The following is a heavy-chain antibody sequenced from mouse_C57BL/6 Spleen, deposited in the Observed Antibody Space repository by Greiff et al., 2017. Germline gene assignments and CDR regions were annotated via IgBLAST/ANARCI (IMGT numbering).Heavy chain of an antibody. J-gene: IGHJ2*01. Sequence: QVQLQQPGAELVRPGSSVKLSCKASGYTFTSYWMDWVKQRPGQGLEWIGNIYPSDSETHYNQKFKDKATLTVDKSSSTAYMQLSSLTSEDSAVYYCARGSNWDAFDYWGKGTTLTVSS. CDR2: IYPSDSET. CDR1: GYTFTSYW. D-gene: IGHD4-1*01. CDR3: ARGSNWDAFDY. V-gene: IGHV1-61*01.